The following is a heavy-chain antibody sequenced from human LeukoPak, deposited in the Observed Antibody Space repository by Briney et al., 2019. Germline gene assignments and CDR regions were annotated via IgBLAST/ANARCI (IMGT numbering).Heavy chain of an antibody. CDR2: IIPIFGTA. D-gene: IGHD3-22*01. CDR3: ARLADYDSSGYYQNDF. Sequence: SVKVSCKASGGTFSSYAISWVRQAPGQGLEWMGGIIPIFGTANYAQKFQGRVTITADESTSTAYMELSSLRSEDTAAYYCARLADYDSSGYYQNDFWGQGTLVTVSS. J-gene: IGHJ4*02. V-gene: IGHV1-69*13. CDR1: GGTFSSYA.